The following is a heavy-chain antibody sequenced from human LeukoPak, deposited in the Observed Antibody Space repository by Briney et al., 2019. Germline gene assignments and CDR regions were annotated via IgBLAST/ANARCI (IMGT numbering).Heavy chain of an antibody. CDR1: GMNFEKYA. D-gene: IGHD1-26*01. V-gene: IGHV3-43*02. CDR2: ISADGRA. Sequence: PGGSLRLSCVASGMNFEKYAMHWVRQRPGKGLEWVAVISADGRADHADSVKGRFTVSRDNSKESLLLDMSRLGDEDSALYYCATWAFYHGLDVWGQGTTVIVSS. CDR3: ATWAFYHGLDV. J-gene: IGHJ6*02.